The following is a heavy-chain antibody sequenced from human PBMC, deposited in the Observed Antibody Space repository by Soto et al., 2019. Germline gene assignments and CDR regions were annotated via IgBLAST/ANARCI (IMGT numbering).Heavy chain of an antibody. CDR2: ISYDGSNK. CDR1: GFTFSSYG. Sequence: QVQLVESGGGVVQPGRSLRLSCAASGFTFSSYGMHWVRQAPGKGLEWVAVISYDGSNKYYADSVKGRFTISRDNSKNTLYLQMNSLRAEDTGVYYCAKGEGSYPDYWGQGTLVTVSS. J-gene: IGHJ4*02. V-gene: IGHV3-30*18. D-gene: IGHD1-26*01. CDR3: AKGEGSYPDY.